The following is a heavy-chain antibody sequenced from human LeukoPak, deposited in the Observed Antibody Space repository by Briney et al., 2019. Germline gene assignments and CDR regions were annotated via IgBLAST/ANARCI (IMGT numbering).Heavy chain of an antibody. CDR1: GGSISGYY. V-gene: IGHV4-59*01. D-gene: IGHD4-23*01. Sequence: SETLSLTCSVSGGSISGYYWSWIRQPPGKGLEWIAYIHYSGTTNYNASLKSRVIISLDTSKNQFSLNLRSVTAADTAVYYCARLTRKPSVVPPDFDFWAQGILVSVSS. CDR3: ARLTRKPSVVPPDFDF. CDR2: IHYSGTT. J-gene: IGHJ4*02.